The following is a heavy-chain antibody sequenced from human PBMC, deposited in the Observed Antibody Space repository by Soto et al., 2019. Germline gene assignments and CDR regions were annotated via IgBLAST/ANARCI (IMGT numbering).Heavy chain of an antibody. D-gene: IGHD2-2*02. Sequence: EVQLLESGGGLVQPGGSLRLSCAASGFTFSSYAMSWVRQAPGKGLEWVSAISGSGGSTYYADSVKGRFTISRDNSKNTLYLQMNSLRAEDTAVYYCAKAPISYCSSTSCYIWPEDYYYYGMDVWGQGTTVTVSS. J-gene: IGHJ6*02. V-gene: IGHV3-23*01. CDR1: GFTFSSYA. CDR3: AKAPISYCSSTSCYIWPEDYYYYGMDV. CDR2: ISGSGGST.